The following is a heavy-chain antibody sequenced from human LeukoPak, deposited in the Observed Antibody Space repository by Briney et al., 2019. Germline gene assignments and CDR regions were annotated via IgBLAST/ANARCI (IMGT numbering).Heavy chain of an antibody. J-gene: IGHJ5*02. CDR3: ARVPQLRFLEWLDPNWFDP. V-gene: IGHV1-18*01. CDR2: ISAYNGNT. D-gene: IGHD3-3*01. CDR1: GYTFTSYG. Sequence: GASVKVSCKASGYTFTSYGISWVRQAPGQGLEWMGWISAYNGNTNYAQKLQGRVTMTTDTSTSTAYMELRSLRSDDTAVYYCARVPQLRFLEWLDPNWFDPWGQGTLVTVSS.